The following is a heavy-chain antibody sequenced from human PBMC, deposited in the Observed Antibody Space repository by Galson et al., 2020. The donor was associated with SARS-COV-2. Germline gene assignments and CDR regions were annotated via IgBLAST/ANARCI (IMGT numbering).Heavy chain of an antibody. J-gene: IGHJ5*02. Sequence: SETLSLTCTVSGGSISSYYWGWIRQPPGKGLEWIGSIHYSGSTYYNPSLKSRVTISVDTSKNQFSLRLPSVTAADTAVYYCVGSVSVGATGGFAPWGQGTLVTVSS. CDR2: IHYSGST. CDR3: VGSVSVGATGGFAP. V-gene: IGHV4-39*07. D-gene: IGHD1-26*01. CDR1: GGSISSYY.